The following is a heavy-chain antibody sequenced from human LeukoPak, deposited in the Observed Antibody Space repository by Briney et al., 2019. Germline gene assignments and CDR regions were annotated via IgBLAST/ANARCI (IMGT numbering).Heavy chain of an antibody. CDR3: ARDLYYDSSGFGP. D-gene: IGHD3-22*01. J-gene: IGHJ5*02. CDR1: GGTFSSYT. V-gene: IGHV1-69*04. Sequence: SVKVSCKASGGTFSSYTISWVRQAPGQGLEWMGRIIPILGIANYAQKFQGRVTITADKSTSTAYMELSSLRSEDTAVYYCARDLYYDSSGFGPWGQGTLVTVSS. CDR2: IIPILGIA.